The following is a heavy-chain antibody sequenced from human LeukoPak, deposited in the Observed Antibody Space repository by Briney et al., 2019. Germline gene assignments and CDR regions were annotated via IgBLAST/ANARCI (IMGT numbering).Heavy chain of an antibody. V-gene: IGHV1-69*04. Sequence: ASVKVSCKASGGTFSSYAISWVRQAPGQGLEWMGRIIPILGIANYAQKFQGRVTITADKSTSTAYMELSSLRSEDTAVYYCARGSGASGIYGMDVWGQGTTVTVSS. D-gene: IGHD3-10*01. CDR2: IIPILGIA. J-gene: IGHJ6*02. CDR1: GGTFSSYA. CDR3: ARGSGASGIYGMDV.